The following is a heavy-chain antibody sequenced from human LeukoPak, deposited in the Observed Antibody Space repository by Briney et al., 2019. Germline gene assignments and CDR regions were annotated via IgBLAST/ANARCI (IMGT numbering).Heavy chain of an antibody. Sequence: PSETLSLTCTVSGGSISSGGYYWGWIRQHPGKGLEWIGYIYYSGSTYYNPSLKSRVTISVDTSKNQFSLKLSSVTAADTAVYYCARNRVTNHRAWFDPWGQGTLVTVSS. V-gene: IGHV4-31*03. CDR1: GGSISSGGYY. D-gene: IGHD1-14*01. J-gene: IGHJ5*02. CDR3: ARNRVTNHRAWFDP. CDR2: IYYSGST.